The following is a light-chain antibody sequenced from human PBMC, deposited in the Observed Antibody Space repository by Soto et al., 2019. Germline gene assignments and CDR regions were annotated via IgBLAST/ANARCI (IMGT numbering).Light chain of an antibody. J-gene: IGKJ1*01. Sequence: EIVLTQSPGTLSLSPGERATLSCRASQSVSSSYLAWYQQKPGQAPRLLIYGASSRATGVPARFSGSGSETDFTLTISGLEPEDFAVYYCQQYGSPPWTFGQGTKVEIK. CDR3: QQYGSPPWT. V-gene: IGKV3-20*01. CDR2: GAS. CDR1: QSVSSSY.